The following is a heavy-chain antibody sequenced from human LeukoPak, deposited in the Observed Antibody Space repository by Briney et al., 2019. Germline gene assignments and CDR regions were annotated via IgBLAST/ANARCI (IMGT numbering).Heavy chain of an antibody. V-gene: IGHV4-59*01. Sequence: SETLSLTRTVSGGSISSYYWSWIRQPPGKGLEWIGYIYYSGSTNYNPSLKSRVTISVDTSKNQFSLKLSSVTAADTAVYYCARDRDYYDSSGLDYWGQGTLVTVSS. CDR1: GGSISSYY. D-gene: IGHD3-22*01. CDR3: ARDRDYYDSSGLDY. J-gene: IGHJ4*02. CDR2: IYYSGST.